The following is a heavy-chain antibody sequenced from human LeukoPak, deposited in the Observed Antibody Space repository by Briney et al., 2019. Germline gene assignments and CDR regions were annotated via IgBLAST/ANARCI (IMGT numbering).Heavy chain of an antibody. CDR3: ARVPPSADYYDSSGRGN. Sequence: PGGSLRLSCAASGFTFSDYYMSWIRQAPGKGLEWVSYISSSGSTIYYADSVKGRFTISRDNAKNSLYLQMNSLRAEDTAVYYCARVPPSADYYDSSGRGNWGQGTLVTVSS. CDR2: ISSSGSTI. CDR1: GFTFSDYY. J-gene: IGHJ4*02. D-gene: IGHD3-22*01. V-gene: IGHV3-11*01.